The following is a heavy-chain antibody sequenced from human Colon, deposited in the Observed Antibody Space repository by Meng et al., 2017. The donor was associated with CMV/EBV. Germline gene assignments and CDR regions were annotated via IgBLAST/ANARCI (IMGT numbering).Heavy chain of an antibody. J-gene: IGHJ5*02. CDR3: VREVRRSWFDP. V-gene: IGHV3-21*01. Sequence: LSCGVSGLHFAAYTMNRVRQAPGRGLEWVSSINSYSTYVGYADSEKGRFTISRDNAKNSLYLQMNSLGAEDTAVYYCVREVRRSWFDPWGQGTLVTVSS. D-gene: IGHD4-17*01. CDR2: INSYSTYV. CDR1: GLHFAAYT.